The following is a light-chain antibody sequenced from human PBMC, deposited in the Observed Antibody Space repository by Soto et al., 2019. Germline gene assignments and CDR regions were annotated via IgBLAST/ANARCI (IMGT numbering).Light chain of an antibody. Sequence: QSVLTQPPSASGAAGQGVTISCSGNSCNIGSNTVNWYQQLPGTAPKLLIYSNNQRPSGVPERFSGSKSGTSAFLAISGLQSEDEADYYCAAWDDSLNGGVFGTGTKVTVL. CDR2: SNN. V-gene: IGLV1-44*01. J-gene: IGLJ1*01. CDR3: AAWDDSLNGGV. CDR1: SCNIGSNT.